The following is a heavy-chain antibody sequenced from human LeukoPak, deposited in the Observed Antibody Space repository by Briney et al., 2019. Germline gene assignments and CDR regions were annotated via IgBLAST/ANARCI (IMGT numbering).Heavy chain of an antibody. CDR1: GFTFSSYA. V-gene: IGHV3-30*04. J-gene: IGHJ4*02. CDR3: ARGTVVPAAIDF. Sequence: GGSLRLSCAASGFTFSSYAMHWLRQAPGKGLEWVAVISYDGSNKYYADSVKGRFTISRDNSKNTLYLQMNSLRAEDTAVYYCARGTVVPAAIDFWGQGTLVTVSS. CDR2: ISYDGSNK. D-gene: IGHD2-2*01.